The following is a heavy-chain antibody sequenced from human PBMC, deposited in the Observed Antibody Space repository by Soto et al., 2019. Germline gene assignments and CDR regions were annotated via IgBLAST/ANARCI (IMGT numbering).Heavy chain of an antibody. CDR2: INHSGST. V-gene: IGHV4-34*01. CDR3: ARARGYSYGSYYFDY. J-gene: IGHJ4*02. CDR1: GGSFSGYY. D-gene: IGHD5-18*01. Sequence: QVQLQQWGAGLLKPSETLSLTCAVYGGSFSGYYWSWIRQPPGKGLEWIGEINHSGSTNYNPSLKSRVTIAVDTSKNQFSLKLCSVTAADTAVYYCARARGYSYGSYYFDYWGQGTLVTVSS.